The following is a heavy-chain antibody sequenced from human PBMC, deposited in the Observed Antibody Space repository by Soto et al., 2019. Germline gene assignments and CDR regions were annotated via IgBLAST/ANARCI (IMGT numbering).Heavy chain of an antibody. J-gene: IGHJ5*02. D-gene: IGHD6-13*01. CDR3: TRDASRDSSARGWFDP. CDR2: ISSNSAYI. Sequence: PWGSLRLSCPASGFTFRRVTMNWVRKAPGKGLEWVSTISSNSAYIYYTDALRGRFTISRDNAKNSLHLQMNSLRAEDTAVYYCTRDASRDSSARGWFDPWGPGTLVTVSS. CDR1: GFTFRRVT. V-gene: IGHV3-21*01.